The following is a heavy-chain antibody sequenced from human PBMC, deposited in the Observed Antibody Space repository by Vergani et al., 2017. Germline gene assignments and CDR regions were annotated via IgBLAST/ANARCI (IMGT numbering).Heavy chain of an antibody. CDR3: AREIGSSSWFGYDAFDI. J-gene: IGHJ3*02. CDR1: GGSISSYY. Sequence: QVQLQESGPGLVKPSETLSLTCTVSGGSISSYYWSWIRQPAGKGLVWIGRIYTSGSTNYNPSLKSRVTMSVDTSKNQFSLKLSSVTAADTAVYYCAREIGSSSWFGYDAFDIWGQGTMVTVSS. V-gene: IGHV4-4*07. CDR2: IYTSGST. D-gene: IGHD6-13*01.